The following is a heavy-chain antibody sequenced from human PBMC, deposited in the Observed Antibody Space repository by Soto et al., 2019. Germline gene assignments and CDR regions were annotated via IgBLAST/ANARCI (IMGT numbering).Heavy chain of an antibody. CDR1: GGSISSGDYY. CDR3: AREGGLAYCGGDCLYNWFDP. CDR2: RSYSGST. D-gene: IGHD2-21*02. J-gene: IGHJ5*02. V-gene: IGHV4-31*03. Sequence: SETLSLTCTVSGGSISSGDYYWSWVRQHPGKGLEWIGYRSYSGSTYYNPSLKSRVTIVVDTSRNQFSLRLSSVTAADTAVYYCAREGGLAYCGGDCLYNWFDPWGQGTLVTVPQ.